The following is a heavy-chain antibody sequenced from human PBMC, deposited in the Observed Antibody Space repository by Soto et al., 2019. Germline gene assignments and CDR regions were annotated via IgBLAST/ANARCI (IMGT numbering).Heavy chain of an antibody. D-gene: IGHD2-2*01. Sequence: SETLSLTCTVSGGSISSYYWSWIRQPPGKGLEWIGYIYYSGSTNYNPSLKSRVTISVDTSKNQFSLKLSSVTAADTAVYYCAKTPRVNCSSTSCRRRYYYYSYMDVWGKGTTVTVSS. CDR2: IYYSGST. CDR1: GGSISSYY. J-gene: IGHJ6*03. V-gene: IGHV4-59*08. CDR3: AKTPRVNCSSTSCRRRYYYYSYMDV.